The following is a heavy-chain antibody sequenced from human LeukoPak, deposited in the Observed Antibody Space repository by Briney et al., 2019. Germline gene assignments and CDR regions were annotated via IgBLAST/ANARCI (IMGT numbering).Heavy chain of an antibody. J-gene: IGHJ4*02. Sequence: SGTLSLTCTVSGGSISPYYWSWIRQPPGKGLEWIGYIYYSGTTNYNPSLKSRVTISVDTSKNQFSLKLNSVTAADTAVYYCARDLKIGYNSGWYSFDYWGQGTLVTVSS. V-gene: IGHV4-59*01. D-gene: IGHD6-19*01. CDR1: GGSISPYY. CDR2: IYYSGTT. CDR3: ARDLKIGYNSGWYSFDY.